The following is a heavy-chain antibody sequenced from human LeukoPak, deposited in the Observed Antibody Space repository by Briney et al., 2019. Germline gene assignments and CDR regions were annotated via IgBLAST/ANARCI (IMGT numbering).Heavy chain of an antibody. CDR3: ARDRSSGWLGDYYYGMDV. J-gene: IGHJ6*04. CDR1: GFTFSSYD. Sequence: GGSLRLSCAASGFTFSSYDMNWVRQAPGKGLEWLSYISSSGSTIYYADSVKGRFTISRDNAKNSLYLQMNSLRAEDTAVYYCARDRSSGWLGDYYYGMDVWGKGTTVTVSS. CDR2: ISSSGSTI. V-gene: IGHV3-48*03. D-gene: IGHD6-19*01.